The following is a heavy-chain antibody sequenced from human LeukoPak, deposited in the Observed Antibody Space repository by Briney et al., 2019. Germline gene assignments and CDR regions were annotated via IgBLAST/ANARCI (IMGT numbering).Heavy chain of an antibody. CDR2: INPNSGGT. D-gene: IGHD3-16*01. V-gene: IGHV1-2*02. CDR1: GYTFTGYY. J-gene: IGHJ4*02. Sequence: GASVKVSCKASGYTFTGYYMHWVRQAPGQGLEWMGWINPNSGGTNYAQKFQGRVTMTRDTSISTAYMELSRLRSDDTAVYYCARSFVGVLVAPDYWGQGTLDTVSS. CDR3: ARSFVGVLVAPDY.